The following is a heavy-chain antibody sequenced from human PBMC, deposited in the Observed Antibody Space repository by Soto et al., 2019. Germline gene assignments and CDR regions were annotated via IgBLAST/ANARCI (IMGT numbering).Heavy chain of an antibody. CDR3: ARGGGYDLADMAD. CDR2: IIPILGIA. Sequence: QVQLVQSGAEVKKPGSSVKVSCKASGGTFSSYTISWVRQAPGQGLEWMGRIIPILGIANYAHKFQGRVTITADKSTSTAYMELSSLRSEDTAVYYCARGGGYDLADMADWGQGTLVTVSS. D-gene: IGHD5-12*01. J-gene: IGHJ4*02. V-gene: IGHV1-69*02. CDR1: GGTFSSYT.